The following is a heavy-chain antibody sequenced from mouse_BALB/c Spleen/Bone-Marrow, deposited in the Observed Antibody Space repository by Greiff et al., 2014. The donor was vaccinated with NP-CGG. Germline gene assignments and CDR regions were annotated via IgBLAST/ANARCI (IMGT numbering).Heavy chain of an antibody. CDR2: IYPYNGVS. CDR1: GYSFTGYY. CDR3: ESRGEYFDV. J-gene: IGHJ1*01. V-gene: IGHV1-31*01. Sequence: VQLQQSGPELVKPGASVKISCKASGYSFTGYYMHRVKQSHGNSLDWIGYIYPYNGVSSYNQKFKGKATLTVDKSSSTAYMELRSLTSDGSAVYYCESRGEYFDVWGAGTTVTVSS.